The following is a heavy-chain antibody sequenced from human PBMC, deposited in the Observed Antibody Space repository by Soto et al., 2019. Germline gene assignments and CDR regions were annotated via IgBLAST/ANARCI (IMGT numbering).Heavy chain of an antibody. J-gene: IGHJ5*02. CDR2: IIPIFGTA. D-gene: IGHD3-3*01. Sequence: GASVKVSCKASGGTFSSYAISWVRQAPGQGLEWMGGIIPIFGTANYAQKFQGRVTITADESTSTAYMELSSLRSEDTAVYYCARAGSWSGYYLGFNWFDPWGQGTLVTVSS. V-gene: IGHV1-69*13. CDR3: ARAGSWSGYYLGFNWFDP. CDR1: GGTFSSYA.